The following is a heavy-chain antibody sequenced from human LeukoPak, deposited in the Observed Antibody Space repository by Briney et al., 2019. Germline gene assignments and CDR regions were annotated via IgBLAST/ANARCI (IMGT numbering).Heavy chain of an antibody. J-gene: IGHJ5*02. CDR1: GFTFSSYA. V-gene: IGHV3-23*01. CDR3: AKDRAHIAVAGTHWFDP. CDR2: ISGSGGST. Sequence: PGGSLRLSCAASGFTFSSYAMSWVRQAPGKGLEWVSAISGSGGSTYYADSVKGRFTISRDNSKNTLYLQMNSLRAEDTAVYYCAKDRAHIAVAGTHWFDPWGQGTLVTVSS. D-gene: IGHD6-19*01.